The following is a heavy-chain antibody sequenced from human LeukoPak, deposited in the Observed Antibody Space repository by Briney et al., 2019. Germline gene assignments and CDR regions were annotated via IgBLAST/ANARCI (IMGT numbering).Heavy chain of an antibody. CDR2: ISSSSSYI. CDR3: ARGGGYSGYVTGGF. V-gene: IGHV3-21*01. J-gene: IGHJ3*01. CDR1: GFTFSSYS. D-gene: IGHD5-12*01. Sequence: GRSLRPSCAATGFTFSSYSMNWVRQAPGKGLEWVSSISSSSSYIYYADSVKGRFTISRDNAENSLYLQMNSLRAEDTAVYYCARGGGYSGYVTGGFWGQGTMVTVSS.